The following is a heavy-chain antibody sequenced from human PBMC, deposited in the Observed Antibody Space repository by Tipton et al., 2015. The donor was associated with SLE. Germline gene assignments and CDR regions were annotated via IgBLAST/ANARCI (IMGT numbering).Heavy chain of an antibody. D-gene: IGHD1-26*01. V-gene: IGHV3-66*02. Sequence: SLRLSCAVSGFTVSSNYMSWVRQAPGQGLEWVSVIYSGGSTYYADSVKGRFTISRDNSKDTVYLQINSLRAEDTAVYYCARATAILDAFDIWGQGTKVTVSS. CDR3: ARATAILDAFDI. J-gene: IGHJ3*02. CDR2: IYSGGST. CDR1: GFTVSSNY.